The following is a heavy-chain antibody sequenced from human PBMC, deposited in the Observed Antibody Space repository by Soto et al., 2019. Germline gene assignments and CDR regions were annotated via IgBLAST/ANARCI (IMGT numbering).Heavy chain of an antibody. J-gene: IGHJ6*02. CDR1: GFTFSNYT. D-gene: IGHD3-3*01. Sequence: EVQLVESGGGLVKPGGSLRVSCAASGFTFSNYTMNWVRQAPGKGLEWVSAISSSSLYIYYADSVKGRFTISRDNAKNSLYLQMNSLGVADTAVYYCARANYDFWSGYSNSFGMDVWGQGTTVTVSS. V-gene: IGHV3-21*01. CDR2: ISSSSLYI. CDR3: ARANYDFWSGYSNSFGMDV.